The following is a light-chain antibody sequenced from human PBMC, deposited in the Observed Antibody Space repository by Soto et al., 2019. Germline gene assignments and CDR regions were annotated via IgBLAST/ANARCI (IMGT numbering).Light chain of an antibody. Sequence: DIQLTQSPPYLSASVGERVTITCQASHDIGNYLNWYQHKPGKAPNLVIYGAFSLETWVPSRFSGGGAGTDFTFTISSLRPEDIATYYCQHSDHLPLFGPGTKVDF. V-gene: IGKV1-33*01. CDR3: QHSDHLPL. CDR2: GAF. J-gene: IGKJ3*01. CDR1: HDIGNY.